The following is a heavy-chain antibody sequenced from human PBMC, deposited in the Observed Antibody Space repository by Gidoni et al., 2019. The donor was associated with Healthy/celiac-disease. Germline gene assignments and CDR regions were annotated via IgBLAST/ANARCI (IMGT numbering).Heavy chain of an antibody. D-gene: IGHD3-9*01. V-gene: IGHV3-30*18. CDR1: GLTFSSYG. J-gene: IGHJ3*02. CDR2: ISYDGSNK. CDR3: AKDMDVLRYFDWLLGDAFDI. Sequence: QVQLVESGGGVVQPGRSLRLSCAASGLTFSSYGMHWVRQAPGKGLEWVAVISYDGSNKYYADSVKGRFTISRDNSKNTLYLQMNSLRAEDTAVYYCAKDMDVLRYFDWLLGDAFDIWGQGTMVTVSS.